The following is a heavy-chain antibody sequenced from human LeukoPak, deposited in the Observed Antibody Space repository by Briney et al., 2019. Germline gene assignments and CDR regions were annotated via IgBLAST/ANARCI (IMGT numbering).Heavy chain of an antibody. CDR2: ISGSGGST. D-gene: IGHD3-22*01. CDR1: GFTFSSYG. CDR3: AKSQYFDSSRGDY. J-gene: IGHJ4*02. V-gene: IGHV3-23*01. Sequence: GGSLGLSCAASGFTFSSYGMTWVRQTPGKGLEWVSTISGSGGSTYYADSVKGRFTISRDNSKNTLYLQMSSLTAEDTAKYYCAKSQYFDSSRGDYWGQGTLVTVSS.